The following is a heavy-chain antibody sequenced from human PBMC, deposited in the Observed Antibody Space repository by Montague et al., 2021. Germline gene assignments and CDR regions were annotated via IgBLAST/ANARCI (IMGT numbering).Heavy chain of an antibody. CDR2: TCYRSTWYT. Sequence: CAISGDSVSNNNAAWNWIRESPSSGLEWLGRTCYRSTWYTDYAVSVKGRIAINPDTSKNQFSLQLNSVTPEDTAVYYCAREGVGDLLFSFDSWGQGTLVNVSS. CDR3: AREGVGDLLFSFDS. J-gene: IGHJ4*02. D-gene: IGHD3-10*01. V-gene: IGHV6-1*01. CDR1: GDSVSNNNAA.